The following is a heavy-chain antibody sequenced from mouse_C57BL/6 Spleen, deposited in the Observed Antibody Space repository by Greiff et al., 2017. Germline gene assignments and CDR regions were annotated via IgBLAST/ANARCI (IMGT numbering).Heavy chain of an antibody. J-gene: IGHJ4*01. Sequence: QVQLQQPGAELVKPGASVKLSCKASGYTFTSYWMQWVKQRPGQGLEWIGEIDPSDSYTNYNQKFKGKATLTVDTSSSTAYMQLSSLTPEDSAVYYCARRNDYYAMDYWGQGTSVTVSS. CDR2: IDPSDSYT. CDR3: ARRNDYYAMDY. CDR1: GYTFTSYW. V-gene: IGHV1-50*01.